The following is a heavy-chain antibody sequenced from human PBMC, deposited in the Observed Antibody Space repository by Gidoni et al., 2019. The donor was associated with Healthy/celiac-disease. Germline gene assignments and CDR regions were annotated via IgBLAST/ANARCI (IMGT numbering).Heavy chain of an antibody. CDR2: IYYSGST. V-gene: IGHV4-59*01. D-gene: IGHD5-18*01. Sequence: QVQLQESGPGLVKPSETLSLTCTVSGGSISSYSWSWIRQPPGKGLEWIGYIYYSGSTNYNPSLKSRVTISVDTSKNQFSLKLSSVTAADTAVYYCASNSVGYSYGPDAFDIWGQGTMVTVSS. CDR3: ASNSVGYSYGPDAFDI. J-gene: IGHJ3*02. CDR1: GGSISSYS.